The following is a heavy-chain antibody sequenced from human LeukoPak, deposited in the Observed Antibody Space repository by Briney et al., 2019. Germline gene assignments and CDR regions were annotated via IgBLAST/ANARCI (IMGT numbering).Heavy chain of an antibody. Sequence: SETLSLTCTVSGGSISNYYWTWIRQPAGKGLEWIGRIYSTGNTIYNPSLKSRVTMSVDTSKNQFSLELTSLTAADTAVYYCARGRGYSGYAWEGWGQGTLVTVSS. V-gene: IGHV4-4*07. D-gene: IGHD5-12*01. CDR1: GGSISNYY. CDR3: ARGRGYSGYAWEG. J-gene: IGHJ4*02. CDR2: IYSTGNT.